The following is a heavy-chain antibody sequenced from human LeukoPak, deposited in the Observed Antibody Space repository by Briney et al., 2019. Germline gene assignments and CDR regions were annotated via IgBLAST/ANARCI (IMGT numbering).Heavy chain of an antibody. Sequence: SETLSLTCTVSGGSISSSSYYWGWIRQPPGKGLEWIGSIYYSGSTYYNPSLKSRVTISVDTSKNQFSLKLSSVTAADTAVYYCARHGPPAGGLFLDYWGQGTLVTVSS. V-gene: IGHV4-39*07. D-gene: IGHD2-2*01. CDR2: IYYSGST. CDR3: ARHGPPAGGLFLDY. CDR1: GGSISSSSYY. J-gene: IGHJ4*02.